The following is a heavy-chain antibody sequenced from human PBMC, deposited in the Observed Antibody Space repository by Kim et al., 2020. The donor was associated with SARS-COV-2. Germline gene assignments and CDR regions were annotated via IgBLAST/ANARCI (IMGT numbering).Heavy chain of an antibody. CDR1: GYTFTSYA. J-gene: IGHJ6*02. Sequence: ASVKVSCKASGYTFTSYAMHWVRQAPGQRLEWMGWINAGNGNTKYSQKFQGRVTITRDTSASTAYMELSSLRSEDTAVYYCARACPYGDYARCGMDVWGQGTTVTVSS. CDR3: ARACPYGDYARCGMDV. V-gene: IGHV1-3*01. CDR2: INAGNGNT. D-gene: IGHD4-17*01.